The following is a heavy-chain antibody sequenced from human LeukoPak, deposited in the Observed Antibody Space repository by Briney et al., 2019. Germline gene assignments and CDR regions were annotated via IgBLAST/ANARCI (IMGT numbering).Heavy chain of an antibody. V-gene: IGHV4-39*07. CDR3: ARPYSRPPFYMDV. Sequence: SETLSLTCTVSGGSISSSSYYWGWIRQPPGKGLEWIGSIYYSGSTYYNPSLKSRVTISVDTSKNQFSLKLSSLAAADTAVYYCARPYSRPPFYMDVWGKGTTVTVSS. D-gene: IGHD6-13*01. CDR1: GGSISSSSYY. CDR2: IYYSGST. J-gene: IGHJ6*03.